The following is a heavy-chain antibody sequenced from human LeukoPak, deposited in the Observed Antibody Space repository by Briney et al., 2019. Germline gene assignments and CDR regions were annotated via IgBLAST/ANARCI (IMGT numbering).Heavy chain of an antibody. Sequence: AGGSLRLSCAASGFTFSDYYMSWIRQAPGKGLEWVSYISSSGSTIYYADSVKGRFTISRDNDKNSLYLQMNSLRAEDTAVYYCARVLVSSGWYVFDYWGQGTLVTVSS. CDR2: ISSSGSTI. CDR3: ARVLVSSGWYVFDY. CDR1: GFTFSDYY. D-gene: IGHD6-19*01. J-gene: IGHJ4*02. V-gene: IGHV3-11*01.